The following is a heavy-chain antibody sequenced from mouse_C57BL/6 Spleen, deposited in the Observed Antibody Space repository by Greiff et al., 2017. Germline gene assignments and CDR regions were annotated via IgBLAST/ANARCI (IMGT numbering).Heavy chain of an antibody. Sequence: EVKLVESGGGLVKPGGSLKLSCAASGFTFSDYGLHWVRQAPEKGLEWVAYISSGSSTIYYADTVKGRFTISRDNAKNTLFLQMTSLRSEDTAMYYCATSDYGFAYWGQGTLVTVSA. V-gene: IGHV5-17*01. J-gene: IGHJ3*01. D-gene: IGHD2-4*01. CDR2: ISSGSSTI. CDR3: ATSDYGFAY. CDR1: GFTFSDYG.